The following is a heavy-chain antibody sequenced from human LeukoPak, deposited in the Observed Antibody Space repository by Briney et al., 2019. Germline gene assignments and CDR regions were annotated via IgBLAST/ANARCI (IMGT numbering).Heavy chain of an antibody. CDR2: ISHDGSSK. D-gene: IGHD4-17*01. CDR3: AKEGQQYGDYED. V-gene: IGHV3-30*18. Sequence: GGSLRLSCAASGFTFSGYGMHWVRQAPGKGLAWVAVISHDGSSKYYADSVKGRFTISRDNSKKTLYLQMNSLRAEDTAVYYCAKEGQQYGDYEDWGQGTLVTASS. J-gene: IGHJ4*02. CDR1: GFTFSGYG.